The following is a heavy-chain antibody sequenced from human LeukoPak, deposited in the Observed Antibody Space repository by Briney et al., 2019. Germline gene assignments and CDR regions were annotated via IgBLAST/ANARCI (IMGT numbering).Heavy chain of an antibody. CDR2: IYYSGST. CDR1: GGSITSSSYY. V-gene: IGHV4-39*01. J-gene: IGHJ6*03. CDR3: ARPRYYYYYMDV. Sequence: SETLSLTCTVSGGSITSSSYYWGWIRQPPGKGLEWIGSIYYSGSTYYNPSVESRVTISVDTSKNQFSLKLSSVTAADTAVYYCARPRYYYYYMDVWGKGTTVTVYS.